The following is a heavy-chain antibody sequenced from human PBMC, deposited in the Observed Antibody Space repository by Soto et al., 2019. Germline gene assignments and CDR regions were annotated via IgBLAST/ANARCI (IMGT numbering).Heavy chain of an antibody. J-gene: IGHJ6*02. CDR2: IYYSGST. Sequence: SETFALTCNLSGGSVRSGSYYCSWIPKTPGKRPEQIGYIYYSGSTNYTPSLKSRVTISVDTSKNQLSLKLSSVTAADTAVYYCARDNCSGTSRHAAGDYYGMAVWGQGTTVTVSS. CDR3: ARDNCSGTSRHAAGDYYGMAV. D-gene: IGHD2-2*01. V-gene: IGHV4-61*01. CDR1: GGSVRSGSYY.